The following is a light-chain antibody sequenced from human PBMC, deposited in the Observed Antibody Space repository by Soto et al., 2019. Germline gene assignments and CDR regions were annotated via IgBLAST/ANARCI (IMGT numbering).Light chain of an antibody. CDR2: GNN. CDR1: SSNIGAGYD. V-gene: IGLV1-40*01. CDR3: QSYDSSLSVWV. Sequence: QSVLTQPPSVSGAPGQRVTISCTGSSSNIGAGYDVHWYHQLPGTAPKLLIYGNNNRPSGVPERFSGSRTGTSASLAITGLQAEDEADYYCQSYDSSLSVWVFGGGTKVTVL. J-gene: IGLJ3*02.